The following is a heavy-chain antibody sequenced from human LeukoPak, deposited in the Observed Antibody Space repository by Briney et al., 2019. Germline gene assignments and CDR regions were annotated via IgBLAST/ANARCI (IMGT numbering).Heavy chain of an antibody. D-gene: IGHD6-13*01. Sequence: GRSLRLSCAASGFTFSSYEMNWVRQAPGEGLEWVSYISSSGSTVYYADSVKGRFTISRDNAENSVYLQMNSLRAEDTAVYYCARPRIAAGGIYYFDFWGQGTLVTVSS. CDR2: ISSSGSTV. V-gene: IGHV3-48*03. J-gene: IGHJ4*02. CDR3: ARPRIAAGGIYYFDF. CDR1: GFTFSSYE.